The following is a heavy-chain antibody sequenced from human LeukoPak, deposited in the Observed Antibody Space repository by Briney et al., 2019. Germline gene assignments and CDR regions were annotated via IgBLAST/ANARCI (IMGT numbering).Heavy chain of an antibody. CDR3: AKDSWDYCRSTSCYKGSLD. CDR2: ISGSGGST. V-gene: IGHV3-23*01. CDR1: GFTFSSYA. D-gene: IGHD2-2*02. J-gene: IGHJ4*02. Sequence: GASLRLPCAASGFTFSSYAMSWVRQAPRKGLEWVSAISGSGGSTYYADSVKGRFTISRDNSKNTLYLQMNSLTAEDRAVYYCAKDSWDYCRSTSCYKGSLDWGQGTLVTVSS.